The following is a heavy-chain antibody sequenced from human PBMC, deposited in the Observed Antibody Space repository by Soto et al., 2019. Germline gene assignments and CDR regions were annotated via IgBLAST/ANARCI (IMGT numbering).Heavy chain of an antibody. V-gene: IGHV3-15*01. CDR2: VRSKADGGTT. J-gene: IGHJ4*02. CDR1: GFTFANAW. Sequence: XGSLRLSCAASGFTFANAWMSWVRQAPGKGLDWVGRVRSKADGGTTDYAAPVKGRFTISRDDSENTLYLQMNSPKIDDTAVYYCRRDWDYPVLWGQGTLVTVSS. D-gene: IGHD1-7*01. CDR3: RRDWDYPVL.